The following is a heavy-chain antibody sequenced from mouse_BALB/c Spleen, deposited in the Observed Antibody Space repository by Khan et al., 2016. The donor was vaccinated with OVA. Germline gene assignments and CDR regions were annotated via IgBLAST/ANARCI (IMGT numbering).Heavy chain of an antibody. D-gene: IGHD2-13*01. CDR3: IRGYYGDPFAY. V-gene: IGHV5-4*02. CDR1: GFTFSDYY. J-gene: IGHJ3*01. Sequence: EVELVESGGGLMKPGGSLKLSCAASGFTFSDYYMYWVRQTPEKRLEWVATISVINSYIYYPDNVKGRFTISRDNAKNNLYLQMNSLKSEDTAMYYCIRGYYGDPFAYWGQGTLVTVSA. CDR2: ISVINSYI.